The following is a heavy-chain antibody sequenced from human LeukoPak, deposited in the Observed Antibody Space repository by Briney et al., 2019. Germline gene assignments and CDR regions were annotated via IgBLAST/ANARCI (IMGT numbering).Heavy chain of an antibody. V-gene: IGHV3-9*01. Sequence: PGGSLRLSCAASGFTFDDYAMHWVRQAPGKGLEWVSGINWNSNNIDYADSVKGRFTISRDNSKNSLYLQMNSLRTEDTALYYCAKAAGATLNNYFDYWGQGTLVTVSS. CDR3: AKAAGATLNNYFDY. D-gene: IGHD1-26*01. CDR1: GFTFDDYA. J-gene: IGHJ4*02. CDR2: INWNSNNI.